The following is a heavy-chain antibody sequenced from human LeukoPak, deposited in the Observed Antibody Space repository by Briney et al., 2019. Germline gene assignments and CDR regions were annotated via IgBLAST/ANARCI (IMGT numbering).Heavy chain of an antibody. CDR1: GGTFSSYD. CDR2: MNPDSGNT. V-gene: IGHV1-8*02. D-gene: IGHD6-19*01. J-gene: IGHJ2*01. Sequence: ASVKVSCKASGGTFSSYDINWVRQATGQGLEWMGWMNPDSGNTAYAQKFQGRVTMTRNTSISTAYMELSSLRSEDTAVYFCARPYYSSGWFKGDWYFDLWGRGTLVTVSS. CDR3: ARPYYSSGWFKGDWYFDL.